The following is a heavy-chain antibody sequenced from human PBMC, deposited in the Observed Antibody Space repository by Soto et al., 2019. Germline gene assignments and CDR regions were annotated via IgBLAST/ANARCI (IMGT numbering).Heavy chain of an antibody. CDR1: GGTFSSYA. CDR3: ARRYGSGSYGINYYYYYGMDV. J-gene: IGHJ6*02. V-gene: IGHV1-69*13. Sequence: GASVKVSCKASGGTFSSYAISWVRQAPGQGLEWMGGIIPIFGTANCAQKFQGRVTITADESTSTAYMELSSLRSEDTAVYYCARRYGSGSYGINYYYYYGMDVWGQGTTVTVSS. CDR2: IIPIFGTA. D-gene: IGHD3-10*01.